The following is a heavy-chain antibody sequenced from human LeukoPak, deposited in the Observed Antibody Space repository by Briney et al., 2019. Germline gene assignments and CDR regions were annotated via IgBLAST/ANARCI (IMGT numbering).Heavy chain of an antibody. CDR2: IYPSGST. CDR1: SGSISSVSYY. D-gene: IGHD6-13*01. V-gene: IGHV4-61*02. CDR3: AGEVSSWYYFDS. Sequence: SQTLSLTCTVSSGSISSVSYYWNWIRQPAGKGLEWIGRIYPSGSTNYNPSLKGRVTISVDTSKNHFSLKLTSVTAADTAVYYCAGEVSSWYYFDSWGEGTLVTVSS. J-gene: IGHJ4*02.